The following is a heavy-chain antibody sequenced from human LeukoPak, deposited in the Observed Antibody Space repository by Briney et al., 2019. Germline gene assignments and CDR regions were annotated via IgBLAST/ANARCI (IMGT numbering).Heavy chain of an antibody. V-gene: IGHV3-30*18. D-gene: IGHD3-3*01. CDR1: GFTFSSYG. CDR2: ISYDGSNK. CDR3: AKALLRFLESLGDP. Sequence: GGSLRLSCAASGFTFSSYGMHWVRQAPGKGLEWVAVISYDGSNKYYADSVKGRFTISRDNSTNTLYLQMNSLRAEDTAVYYCAKALLRFLESLGDPWGQGTLVTVSS. J-gene: IGHJ5*02.